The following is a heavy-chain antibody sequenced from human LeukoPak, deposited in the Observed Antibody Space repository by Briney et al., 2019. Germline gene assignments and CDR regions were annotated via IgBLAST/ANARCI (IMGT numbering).Heavy chain of an antibody. J-gene: IGHJ4*02. CDR3: ARAGPSSSWHQFDY. D-gene: IGHD6-13*01. CDR1: GFTVSRNY. V-gene: IGHV3-66*01. CDR2: IYSGGRT. Sequence: GRSLRLSCAASGFTVSRNYMSWVRQAPGKGLEWVSVIYSGGRTYYADSVKGRFTISRDNSKNTLYLQMNRLRAEDTVVYYCARAGPSSSWHQFDYWGQGTLVTVSS.